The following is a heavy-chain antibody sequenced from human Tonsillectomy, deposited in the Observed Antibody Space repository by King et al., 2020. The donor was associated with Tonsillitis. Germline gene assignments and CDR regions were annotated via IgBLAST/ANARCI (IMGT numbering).Heavy chain of an antibody. CDR3: AIDGGGYYDSSGYYYDPNFDY. J-gene: IGHJ4*02. D-gene: IGHD3-22*01. CDR1: GFTFSSYW. V-gene: IGHV3-7*03. Sequence: VQLVESGGGLVQPGGSLRLSCAASGFTFSSYWRSWVRQAPGKGLEWVANIKQDGSEKYYVASVKGRLTITRDNAKNSLFLQMNSLRAEDTAVYYCAIDGGGYYDSSGYYYDPNFDYWGQGTLVTVSS. CDR2: IKQDGSEK.